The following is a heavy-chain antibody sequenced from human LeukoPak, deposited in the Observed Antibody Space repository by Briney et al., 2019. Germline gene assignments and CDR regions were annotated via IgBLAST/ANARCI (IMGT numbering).Heavy chain of an antibody. D-gene: IGHD1-26*01. CDR2: IGTSGDT. CDR3: ANLKIVQGRGYFDL. CDR1: GFTFSTYP. J-gene: IGHJ2*01. V-gene: IGHV3-23*01. Sequence: PGGSLRLSCTASGFTFSTYPLTWVRQAPGKGREGVSTIGTSGDTYYADSVKGRFTISRDNSNNALYLHMNSLRAEDAAVYYCANLKIVQGRGYFDLWGRGTLVTVSS.